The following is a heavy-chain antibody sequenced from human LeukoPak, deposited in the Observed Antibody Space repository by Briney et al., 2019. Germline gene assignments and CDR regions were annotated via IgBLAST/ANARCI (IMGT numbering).Heavy chain of an antibody. V-gene: IGHV1-69*01. CDR1: GGTFSRSA. J-gene: IGHJ6*03. CDR2: IIPIFGPA. Sequence: GSSVKVSCKASGGTFSRSAISWVRQAPGQGLEWMGGIIPIFGPADYAQKFQGRVTITADESTSTAYMELSSLRSEDTAVYYCARAGTMVRGVWYYMDVWGKGTTVTISS. D-gene: IGHD3-10*01. CDR3: ARAGTMVRGVWYYMDV.